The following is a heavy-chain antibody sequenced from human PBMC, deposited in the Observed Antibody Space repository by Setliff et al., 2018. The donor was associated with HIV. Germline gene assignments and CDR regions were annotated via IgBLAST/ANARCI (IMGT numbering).Heavy chain of an antibody. V-gene: IGHV1-2*02. D-gene: IGHD2-15*01. CDR2: VIPNSGKT. Sequence: ASVKVSCKTSGFSFDDYYIHWVRQAPGQGLEWMGCVIPNSGKTYYAQEFQGRVTMTSDTSINTAYMEVSWLTSDDTAIYYCARDLAYCSGGSCYRPFIYYFYYMDVWGKGATVTVSS. CDR3: ARDLAYCSGGSCYRPFIYYFYYMDV. CDR1: GFSFDDYY. J-gene: IGHJ6*03.